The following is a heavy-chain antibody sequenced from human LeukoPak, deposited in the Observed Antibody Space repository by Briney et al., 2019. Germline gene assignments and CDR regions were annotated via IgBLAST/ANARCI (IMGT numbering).Heavy chain of an antibody. J-gene: IGHJ4*02. D-gene: IGHD5-18*01. CDR3: ARGDSYGVFDY. CDR1: GGSFSGYY. V-gene: IGHV4-34*01. CDR2: INHSGST. Sequence: PSETLSLTCAVYGGSFSGYYWSWIRQPPGKGLEWIGEINHSGSTNYNPSLKSRVTISVDTSKNQFSLKLSSVTAADTAVYYCARGDSYGVFDYWGQGTLVTVSS.